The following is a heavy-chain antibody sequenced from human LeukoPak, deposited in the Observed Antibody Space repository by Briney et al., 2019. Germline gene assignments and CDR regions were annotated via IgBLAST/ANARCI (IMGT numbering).Heavy chain of an antibody. J-gene: IGHJ4*02. Sequence: PGGSLRLSCAASGFTFNNYAMSWVRQAPGKGLEWVSAISGSGGSTNYADSVKGRSTISRDNSKNMLYLQMNSLRAEDTAVYYCASGGVYSGYDSGYWGQGTLVTVSS. CDR3: ASGGVYSGYDSGY. V-gene: IGHV3-23*01. CDR2: ISGSGGST. CDR1: GFTFNNYA. D-gene: IGHD5-12*01.